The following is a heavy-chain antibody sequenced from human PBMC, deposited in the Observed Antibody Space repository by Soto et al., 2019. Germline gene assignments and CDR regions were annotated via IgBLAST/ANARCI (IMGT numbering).Heavy chain of an antibody. CDR1: GFTVSSYA. Sequence: GGSLRLSCAASGFTVSSYAMHWVRQAPGKGLEWVAVISYDGSNKYYADSVKGRFTISRDNSKNTLYLQMNSLRTEDTAVYYCARDQAKAYYLDYWGQGTLVTVSS. CDR2: ISYDGSNK. D-gene: IGHD5-12*01. J-gene: IGHJ4*02. CDR3: ARDQAKAYYLDY. V-gene: IGHV3-30-3*01.